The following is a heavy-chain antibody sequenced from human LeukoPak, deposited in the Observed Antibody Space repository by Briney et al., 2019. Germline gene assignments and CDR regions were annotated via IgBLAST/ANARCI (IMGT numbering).Heavy chain of an antibody. J-gene: IGHJ4*02. CDR2: IRNRPSGYTT. CDR3: ARAMTTVITVFDY. CDR1: GFTFSDHY. V-gene: IGHV3-72*01. D-gene: IGHD4-23*01. Sequence: GGSLRLSCAASGFTFSDHYMDWVRQAPARGLEWVGRIRNRPSGYTTEYAASVKGRFTISGDDSKNSLFLQMNSLKTEDTAVYYCARAMTTVITVFDYWGQGTLVTVSS.